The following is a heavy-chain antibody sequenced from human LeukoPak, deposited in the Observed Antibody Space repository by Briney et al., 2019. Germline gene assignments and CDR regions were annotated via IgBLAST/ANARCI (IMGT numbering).Heavy chain of an antibody. D-gene: IGHD3-22*01. CDR3: ASPYYDSRGYPGYFDY. CDR2: VHYDGDNK. CDR1: GFTFSTYG. V-gene: IGHV3-30*02. Sequence: GGSLRLSCAASGFTFSTYGMHWVRKAPGKGLGWVAFVHYDGDNKYYADSVRGRFTISRDNSKNTLYLQMNSLRAEDAAVYYCASPYYDSRGYPGYFDYWGQGTLVTVSS. J-gene: IGHJ4*02.